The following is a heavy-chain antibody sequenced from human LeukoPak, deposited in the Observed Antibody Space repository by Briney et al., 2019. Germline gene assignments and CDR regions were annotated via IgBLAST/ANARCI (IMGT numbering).Heavy chain of an antibody. V-gene: IGHV4-34*01. Sequence: SETLSLTCAVYGGSFSGYYWSWIRQPPGKGLEWIGEINHSGSTNYNPSLKSRVTISVDTSKNQFSLKLSSVTAADAAVYYCARERLRTIFGPHTRFDYWGQGTLVTVSS. CDR1: GGSFSGYY. D-gene: IGHD3-3*01. CDR2: INHSGST. CDR3: ARERLRTIFGPHTRFDY. J-gene: IGHJ4*02.